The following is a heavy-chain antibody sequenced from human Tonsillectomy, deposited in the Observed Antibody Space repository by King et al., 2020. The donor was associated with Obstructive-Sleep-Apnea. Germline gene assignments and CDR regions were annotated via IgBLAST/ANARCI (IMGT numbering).Heavy chain of an antibody. Sequence: VQLVESGGGVVQPGGSLILSCAASGFSFSTYGMHWVRQAPGKGLEGVAFIGYDGKKKYYADSVKGRFTISRDNSKNMLYLQMNSPRVEDTAVYFCAKDGTTVVESPYFDYWGQGTLVTVSS. CDR2: IGYDGKKK. D-gene: IGHD4-23*01. CDR3: AKDGTTVVESPYFDY. J-gene: IGHJ4*02. V-gene: IGHV3-30*02. CDR1: GFSFSTYG.